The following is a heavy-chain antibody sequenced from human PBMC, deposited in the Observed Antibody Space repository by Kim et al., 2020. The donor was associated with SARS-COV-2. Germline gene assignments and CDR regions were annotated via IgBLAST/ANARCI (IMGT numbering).Heavy chain of an antibody. D-gene: IGHD3-16*01. CDR1: GFTFSAYD. J-gene: IGHJ3*02. CDR3: VSDRMGGAFDS. V-gene: IGHV3-48*02. Sequence: GGSLRLSCATSGFTFSAYDMNWVRRAPGKGLEWLSFITKSSTTIYYANSVKGRFTISRDNAKNSLYLQMNSLRDEDTALYYCVSDRMGGAFDSWGQGTMVTVSS. CDR2: ITKSSTTI.